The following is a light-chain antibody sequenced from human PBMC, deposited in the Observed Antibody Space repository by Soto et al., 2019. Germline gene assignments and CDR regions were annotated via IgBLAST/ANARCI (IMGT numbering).Light chain of an antibody. J-gene: IGLJ1*01. Sequence: QSALTQPASVSGSPGQSITISCTGTSSDIRGYNFVSWYQHHPGKAPKLLIHDVSNRPSGVSSRFSGSKSGNTASLTISGLQAEDEADYYCNSYRTVSTYVFGTGTKLTVL. CDR1: SSDIRGYNF. V-gene: IGLV2-14*03. CDR3: NSYRTVSTYV. CDR2: DVS.